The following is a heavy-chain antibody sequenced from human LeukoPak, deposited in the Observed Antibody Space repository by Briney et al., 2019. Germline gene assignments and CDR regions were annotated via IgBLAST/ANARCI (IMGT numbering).Heavy chain of an antibody. D-gene: IGHD6-13*01. Sequence: SQTLSLTCTVSGGSISSGSYYWSWIRQPAGKGLEWIGRISTSGSTNYNPSLKSRVTVSVDTSKNQFSLKLSSVTAADTAVYYCARGGSSSWANWFDPWGQGTLVTVSS. CDR2: ISTSGST. V-gene: IGHV4-61*02. J-gene: IGHJ5*02. CDR3: ARGGSSSWANWFDP. CDR1: GGSISSGSYY.